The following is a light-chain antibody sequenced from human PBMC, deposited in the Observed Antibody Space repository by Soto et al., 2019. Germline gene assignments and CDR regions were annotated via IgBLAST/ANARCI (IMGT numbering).Light chain of an antibody. Sequence: QSVLTQPASVSGSPGQSIAISCTGTSSDVGGYNYVSWYQQHPGKAPKLMIYDVNNRPSGVSNRFSGSRSGNTASLTISGLQAEDEADYYCCSYTTSSTYVFGIGTKVTVL. CDR1: SSDVGGYNY. J-gene: IGLJ1*01. CDR2: DVN. V-gene: IGLV2-14*03. CDR3: CSYTTSSTYV.